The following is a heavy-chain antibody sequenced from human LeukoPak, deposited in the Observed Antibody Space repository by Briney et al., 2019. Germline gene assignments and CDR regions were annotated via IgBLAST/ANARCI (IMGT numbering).Heavy chain of an antibody. CDR1: GGSISSGGYY. D-gene: IGHD1-1*01. J-gene: IGHJ5*02. CDR2: IYYSGST. CDR3: ALGPDSFSGTA. Sequence: PSETLSLTCTVSGGSISSGGYYWSWNRQPPGKGLEWIGSIYYSGSTYYNPSLKSRVTISVDTSKNQFSLKLSSVTAADTAVYYCALGPDSFSGTAWGQGTLVTASS. V-gene: IGHV4-39*07.